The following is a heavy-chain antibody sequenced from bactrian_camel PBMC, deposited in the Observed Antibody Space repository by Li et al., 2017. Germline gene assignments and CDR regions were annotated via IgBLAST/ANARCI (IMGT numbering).Heavy chain of an antibody. V-gene: IGHV3S40*01. J-gene: IGHJ4*01. CDR3: ARDLRNGESAL. Sequence: QLVESGGGLVQPGGSLRLSCAASGFTFSDVGMSWVRQAPGKGLEWVSSIGNFGNTGGATYYADSVKGRFTISRANAKNTVHLQMATMKPDDTAVYYCARDLRNGESALWGQGTQVTVS. CDR2: IGNFGNTGGAT. CDR1: GFTFSDVG. D-gene: IGHD1*01.